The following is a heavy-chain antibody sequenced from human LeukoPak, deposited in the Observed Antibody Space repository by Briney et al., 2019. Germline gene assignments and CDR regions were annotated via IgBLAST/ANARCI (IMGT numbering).Heavy chain of an antibody. CDR1: GGSISSYY. D-gene: IGHD6-13*01. CDR3: ARLRPSIGAAGTFDY. V-gene: IGHV4-59*08. Sequence: SETLSLTCTVSGGSISSYYWSWIRRPPGKGLEWIGYIYYTGSTKYNASLKSRVTISVDTSKNQFSLKLSSVTAADTAVYYCARLRPSIGAAGTFDYWGQGTLVTVSS. J-gene: IGHJ4*02. CDR2: IYYTGST.